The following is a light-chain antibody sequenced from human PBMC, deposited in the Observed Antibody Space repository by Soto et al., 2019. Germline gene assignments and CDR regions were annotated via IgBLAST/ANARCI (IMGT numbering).Light chain of an antibody. Sequence: EIVMTQSPAALSLSPGERATLSCRASQSVRSNLAWYQQRPGQAPRLLIYAASIGATGVPARFSGSGSGTEFTLTISSLQSEDFAVYFCQQYNDWPWTFGQGTKV. CDR3: QQYNDWPWT. V-gene: IGKV3-15*01. J-gene: IGKJ1*01. CDR1: QSVRSN. CDR2: AAS.